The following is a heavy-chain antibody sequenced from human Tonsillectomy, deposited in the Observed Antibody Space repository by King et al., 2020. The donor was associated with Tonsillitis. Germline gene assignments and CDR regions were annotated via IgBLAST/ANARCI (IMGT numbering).Heavy chain of an antibody. CDR3: ARNTYNSGWPSWFDP. Sequence: VQLVESGGGLVQPGGSLRLSCAASGFTFSSYSMNWVRQAPGKGLEWVSYISSSSSTIYYADSVKGRFTISRDNAKNSLYLQMNSLRAEDTAVCYCARNTYNSGWPSWFDPWGQGTLVTVSS. V-gene: IGHV3-48*01. J-gene: IGHJ5*02. D-gene: IGHD6-19*01. CDR1: GFTFSSYS. CDR2: ISSSSSTI.